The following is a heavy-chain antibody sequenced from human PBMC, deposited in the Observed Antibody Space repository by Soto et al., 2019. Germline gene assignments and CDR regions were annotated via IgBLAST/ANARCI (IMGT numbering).Heavy chain of an antibody. J-gene: IGHJ3*02. D-gene: IGHD1-7*01. Sequence: ASVKVSCKSSGYPFTSYVISWVRQAPGQGLEWMGWISAYNGNTNYAQKLQGRVTMTTDTSTSTAYMELRSLRSDDTAVYYCARGHSAAPHWNWLSVGGAFDIWGQGTMVTVSS. V-gene: IGHV1-18*01. CDR3: ARGHSAAPHWNWLSVGGAFDI. CDR1: GYPFTSYV. CDR2: ISAYNGNT.